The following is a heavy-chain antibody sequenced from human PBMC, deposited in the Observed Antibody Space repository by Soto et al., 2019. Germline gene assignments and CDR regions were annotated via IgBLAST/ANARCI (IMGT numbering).Heavy chain of an antibody. J-gene: IGHJ5*02. CDR1: GGSFSGYY. CDR2: INHSGST. CDR3: ARGRRVVRGVQRSWFDP. V-gene: IGHV4-34*01. D-gene: IGHD3-10*01. Sequence: NPSETLSLTCAVYGGSFSGYYWSWIRQPPGKGLEWIGEINHSGSTNYNPSLKSRVTTSVDTSKNQFSLKLSSVTAADTAVYYCARGRRVVRGVQRSWFDPWGQGTLVTVSS.